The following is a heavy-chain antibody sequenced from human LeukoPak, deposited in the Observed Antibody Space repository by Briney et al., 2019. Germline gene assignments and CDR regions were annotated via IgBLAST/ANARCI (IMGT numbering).Heavy chain of an antibody. D-gene: IGHD3-16*02. CDR1: GGSFSGYY. J-gene: IGHJ4*02. Sequence: SETLSLTCAVYGGSFSGYYWSWIRQPPGKGLEWIGEINHSGSTNYNPSLKSRVTISVDTSKNQFSLKLSSVTAADTAVYYCARVKYDYVWGSYRDIDLTDYWGQGTLVTVSS. CDR2: INHSGST. CDR3: ARVKYDYVWGSYRDIDLTDY. V-gene: IGHV4-34*01.